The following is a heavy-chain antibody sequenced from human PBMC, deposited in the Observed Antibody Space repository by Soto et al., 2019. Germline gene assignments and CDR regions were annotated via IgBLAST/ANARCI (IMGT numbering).Heavy chain of an antibody. J-gene: IGHJ4*02. CDR1: GFTFSIYW. D-gene: IGHD1-26*01. CDR2: INGDGSAT. Sequence: EVQLVESGGGLVQPGGSLRLSCAASGFTFSIYWMHWVRQAPGKGLVWVSRINGDGSATNYVDSVKGRFTISRDNAKNTLHLQMNSLRAEDTALYYCARREATDGVLDFWGQGTLVTVSS. V-gene: IGHV3-74*01. CDR3: ARREATDGVLDF.